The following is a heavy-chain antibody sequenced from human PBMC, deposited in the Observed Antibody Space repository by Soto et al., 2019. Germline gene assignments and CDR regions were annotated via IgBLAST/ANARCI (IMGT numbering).Heavy chain of an antibody. Sequence: SETLSLTCTVSGGSISGYYWSWIRQHPGKGLEWIGYIYYSGSTNYNPSLKSRVTISVDTSKNQFSLKLSSVTADDTAVYYCARSPTTVTITATTSANPDYWGQGTLVTVSS. D-gene: IGHD4-17*01. CDR3: ARSPTTVTITATTSANPDY. J-gene: IGHJ4*02. CDR1: GGSISGYY. CDR2: IYYSGST. V-gene: IGHV4-59*01.